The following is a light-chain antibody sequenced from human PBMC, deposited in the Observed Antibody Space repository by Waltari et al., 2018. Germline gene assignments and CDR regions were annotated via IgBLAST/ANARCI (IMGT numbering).Light chain of an antibody. Sequence: QSALTQPPSASGSPGQSVTISCTGTSSDVGGYNYVSWYQQHPGKAPKLMIYEVSKRPPGGPDRFSGSKSGNTASLAVSGLRAEDEADYYCSSYAGSNNLVFGGGTKLTVL. CDR3: SSYAGSNNLV. CDR2: EVS. V-gene: IGLV2-8*01. J-gene: IGLJ2*01. CDR1: SSDVGGYNY.